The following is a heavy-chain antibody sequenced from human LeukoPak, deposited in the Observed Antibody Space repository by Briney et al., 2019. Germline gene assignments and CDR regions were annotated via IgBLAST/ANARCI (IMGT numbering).Heavy chain of an antibody. CDR1: GFTVSSNY. J-gene: IGHJ4*02. D-gene: IGHD4/OR15-4a*01. Sequence: GGSLRLSCAASGFTVSSNYMSWVRQAPGKGLEWVSVIYSGGSTYYSDSVKGRFNISRDNSKKTLYLQMNSMRAEDSAVYYCARDRDYHGKAYWGQGTLVTVSS. CDR2: IYSGGST. V-gene: IGHV3-66*01. CDR3: ARDRDYHGKAY.